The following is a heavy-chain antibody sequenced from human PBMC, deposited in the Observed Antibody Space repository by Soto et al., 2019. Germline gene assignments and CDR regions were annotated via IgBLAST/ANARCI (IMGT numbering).Heavy chain of an antibody. D-gene: IGHD3-10*01. V-gene: IGHV1-18*01. J-gene: IGHJ5*02. CDR2: ISAYNGNT. Sequence: QVQLVQSGAEVKKPGASVKVSCKASGYTFTSYGISWVRQAPGQGLEWMGWISAYNGNTNYAQKLQGRVTMTTDTSTITAYMERRSLRSDDTAVYYCARDGEITMVRGVPQSWFDPWGQGTLVTVSS. CDR1: GYTFTSYG. CDR3: ARDGEITMVRGVPQSWFDP.